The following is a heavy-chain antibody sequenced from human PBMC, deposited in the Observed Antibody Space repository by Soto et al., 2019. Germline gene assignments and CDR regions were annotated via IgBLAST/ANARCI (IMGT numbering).Heavy chain of an antibody. J-gene: IGHJ4*02. Sequence: QVQLAQSGAEVKKPGASVKVSCKASGYTFTSYYMHWVRQAPGQGLEWMGIINPSGGSTSYAQKSQGRVTMTRDTSTSTVYMELSSLRSEDTAVYYCAREGGAGELPGYWGQGTLVTVSS. CDR2: INPSGGST. D-gene: IGHD3-10*01. CDR1: GYTFTSYY. V-gene: IGHV1-46*03. CDR3: AREGGAGELPGY.